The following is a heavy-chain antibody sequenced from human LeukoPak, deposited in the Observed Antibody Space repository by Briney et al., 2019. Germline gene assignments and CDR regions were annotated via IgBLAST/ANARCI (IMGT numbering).Heavy chain of an antibody. J-gene: IGHJ4*02. CDR2: IDRSRST. CDR3: ARGGGHYSNYFDY. CDR1: GGSFSGYS. Sequence: SETLSLTCAVYGGSFSGYSWTWIRQPPGKGLEWIGEIDRSRSTNYNPSLKSRLTISVDTSKNQFSLKLSSVTAADTAVYYCARGGGHYSNYFDYWGQGNLVTVSS. D-gene: IGHD4-11*01. V-gene: IGHV4-34*01.